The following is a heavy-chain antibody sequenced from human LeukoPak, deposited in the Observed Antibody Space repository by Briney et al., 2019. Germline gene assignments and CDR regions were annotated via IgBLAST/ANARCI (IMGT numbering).Heavy chain of an antibody. V-gene: IGHV5-51*01. CDR1: GYSFTSYW. CDR2: IYPGDSDI. Sequence: RGESLKISCKGSGYSFTSYWIGWVRQMPGKGLEWMGIIYPGDSDIRYSPSFQGQVTISADKSISTAYLQWSSLKASDTAMYYCARHRRYCSGGCLYYYGMDVWGQGTTVTVSS. J-gene: IGHJ6*02. D-gene: IGHD2-15*01. CDR3: ARHRRYCSGGCLYYYGMDV.